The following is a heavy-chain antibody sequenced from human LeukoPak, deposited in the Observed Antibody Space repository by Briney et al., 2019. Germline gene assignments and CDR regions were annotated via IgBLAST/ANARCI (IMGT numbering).Heavy chain of an antibody. J-gene: IGHJ4*02. V-gene: IGHV3-74*01. Sequence: GGSLRLSCAASGFTFSSYWMHWVRQAPGKGLVWVSRINGDGTSTTYADSVKGRFTISRDNAKNTLYLQMNGLRAEDTAVYFCARDLVVTSAYWGQGTLVTVSS. CDR2: INGDGTST. CDR3: ARDLVVTSAY. CDR1: GFTFSSYW. D-gene: IGHD3-22*01.